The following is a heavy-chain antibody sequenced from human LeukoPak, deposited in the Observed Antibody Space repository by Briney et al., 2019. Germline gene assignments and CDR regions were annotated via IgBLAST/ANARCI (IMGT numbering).Heavy chain of an antibody. CDR1: GFTFSDYY. CDR2: ISSSGSTI. V-gene: IGHV3-11*01. CDR3: AKARTGLLWFGESYGMDV. J-gene: IGHJ6*02. Sequence: GGSLRLSCAASGFTFSDYYMSWIRQAPGKGLEWVSYISSSGSTIYYADSVKGRFTISRDNSKNSLYLQMNSLRTEDTALYYCAKARTGLLWFGESYGMDVWGQGTTVTVSS. D-gene: IGHD3-10*01.